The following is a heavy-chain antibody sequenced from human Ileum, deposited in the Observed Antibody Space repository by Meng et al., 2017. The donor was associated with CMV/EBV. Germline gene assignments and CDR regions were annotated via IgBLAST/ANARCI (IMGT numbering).Heavy chain of an antibody. CDR2: INPSAGST. CDR3: ARRPLAAADYYGMDV. J-gene: IGHJ6*02. D-gene: IGHD6-13*01. V-gene: IGHV1-46*01. CDR1: GYTFTSYY. Sequence: ASVKVSCKASGYTFTSYYMHWVRQAPGQGLEWMGIINPSAGSTPYAQKFQGRVTMTRDTSTSTVYMELSSLRSEDTAVYYCARRPLAAADYYGMDVWGQGTTVTVSS.